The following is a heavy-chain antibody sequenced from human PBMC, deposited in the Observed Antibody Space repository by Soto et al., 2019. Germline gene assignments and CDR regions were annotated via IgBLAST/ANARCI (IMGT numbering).Heavy chain of an antibody. V-gene: IGHV1-69*02. D-gene: IGHD2-15*01. CDR1: GGTFSRYT. J-gene: IGHJ6*02. Sequence: QVQLVQSGAEVKKPGSSVKVSCKASGGTFSRYTISWVRQAPGQGIEWMGRIIPILDIPNYAQNFQGRVTITADKSTSTAYMELSSLRSDDTAVYYCASHFTGVLVLGASPPGGDNYGWDVWGQGTTVTVYS. CDR3: ASHFTGVLVLGASPPGGDNYGWDV. CDR2: IIPILDIP.